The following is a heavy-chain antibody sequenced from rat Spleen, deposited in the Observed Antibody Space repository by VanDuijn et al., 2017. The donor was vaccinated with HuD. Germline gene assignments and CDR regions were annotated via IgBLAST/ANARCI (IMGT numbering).Heavy chain of an antibody. Sequence: EVQLVESGGGLVQPGRSLKLSCVASGFTFSSFAMAWVRQAPKKGLEWVATITSGGSNTYYLDSVKGRFTISRDNAESTLYLQMDSLRSEDTATYYCATTGIPTDWYFDFWGPGTMVTVSS. J-gene: IGHJ1*01. CDR2: ITSGGSNT. D-gene: IGHD1-9*01. CDR1: GFTFSSFA. CDR3: ATTGIPTDWYFDF. V-gene: IGHV5-25*01.